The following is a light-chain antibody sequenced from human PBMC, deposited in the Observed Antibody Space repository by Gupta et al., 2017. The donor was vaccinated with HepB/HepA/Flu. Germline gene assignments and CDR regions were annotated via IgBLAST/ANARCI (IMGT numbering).Light chain of an antibody. CDR1: QGISSY. CDR2: AAS. Sequence: AIRMTQSPSSFSASTGDRVTITCRASQGISSYLAWYQQKPGKAPKLLIYAASTLQSGVPSRFSGSGSGTXFTLTIXCLQSEDFATYYCQQYNSYPGTFGXGTKVEIK. CDR3: QQYNSYPGT. J-gene: IGKJ1*01. V-gene: IGKV1-8*01.